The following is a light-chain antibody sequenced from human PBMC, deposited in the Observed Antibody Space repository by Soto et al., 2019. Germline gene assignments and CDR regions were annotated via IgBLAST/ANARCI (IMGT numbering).Light chain of an antibody. J-gene: IGLJ2*01. CDR1: SSNIGAGYD. V-gene: IGLV1-40*01. Sequence: QSVLTQPPSVSGAPGQRVTISCTGSSSNIGAGYDVHWYQHLPGTAPKLLVHGNNDLPSGVPDRFSASKSDTSASLAITGLQVEDEADYYCQSFDSRLSGWVFGGGTKLTVL. CDR3: QSFDSRLSGWV. CDR2: GNN.